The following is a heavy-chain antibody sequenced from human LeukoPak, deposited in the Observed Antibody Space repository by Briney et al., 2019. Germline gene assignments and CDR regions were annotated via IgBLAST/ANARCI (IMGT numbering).Heavy chain of an antibody. V-gene: IGHV4-30-4*01. CDR2: IYYSGST. J-gene: IGHJ6*02. D-gene: IGHD3-10*01. Sequence: SETLSLTCAVSGGSISSGDYYWRWIRQPPGKGLEWIGYIYYSGSTYYNPSLKSRVTISVDTSKNQFSLKLSSVTAADTAVYYCARTGGRPALWFGELRPWAYYYYGMDVWGQGTTVTVSS. CDR3: ARTGGRPALWFGELRPWAYYYYGMDV. CDR1: GGSISSGDYY.